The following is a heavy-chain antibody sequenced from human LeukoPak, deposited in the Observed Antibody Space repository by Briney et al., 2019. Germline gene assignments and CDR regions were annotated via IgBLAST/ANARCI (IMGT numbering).Heavy chain of an antibody. CDR3: ARGGYSGSYSVSYYYGMDV. CDR2: INPSGGST. V-gene: IGHV1-46*01. Sequence: ASVKVSCKASGYTFTSYYMHWVRQAPGQGLEWMGIINPSGGSTSYAQKFQGRVTMTRDTSTSTVYMELSSLRSEDTAVYYCARGGYSGSYSVSYYYGMDVWGQGTTVTVSS. J-gene: IGHJ6*02. CDR1: GYTFTSYY. D-gene: IGHD1-26*01.